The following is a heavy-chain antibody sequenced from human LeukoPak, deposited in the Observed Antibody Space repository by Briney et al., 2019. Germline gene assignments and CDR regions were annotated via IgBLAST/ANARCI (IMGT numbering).Heavy chain of an antibody. CDR1: GFTFSSYA. CDR3: ARDLGGSSTLHWFDP. V-gene: IGHV3-30-3*01. J-gene: IGHJ5*02. Sequence: GGSLRLSCAASGFTFSSYAMHWVRQAPGKGLEWVAVISYDGSNKYYADSVKGRFTISRDNSKNTLYLQMTSLRAEDTAVYYCARDLGGSSTLHWFDPWGQGTLVTVSS. D-gene: IGHD3-16*01. CDR2: ISYDGSNK.